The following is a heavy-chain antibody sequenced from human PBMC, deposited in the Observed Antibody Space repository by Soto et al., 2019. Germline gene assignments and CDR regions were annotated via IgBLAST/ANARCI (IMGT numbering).Heavy chain of an antibody. CDR1: GFPFSSYL. D-gene: IGHD1-20*01. Sequence: EVQLLESGGGLVQPGGSLRLSCTASGFPFSSYLISWVRQAPGKGLEWVSGIGGTGVDTYYIASVRGRFTISRDNSQNTLYLQMNSLRDEDTATYFCVREEGNHNKNMRWVDHWGQGTPVIVSS. V-gene: IGHV3-23*01. J-gene: IGHJ5*02. CDR3: VREEGNHNKNMRWVDH. CDR2: IGGTGVDT.